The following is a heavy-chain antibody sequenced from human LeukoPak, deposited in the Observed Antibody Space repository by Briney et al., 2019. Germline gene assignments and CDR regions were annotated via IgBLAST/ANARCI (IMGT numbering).Heavy chain of an antibody. D-gene: IGHD3-22*01. V-gene: IGHV1-2*02. CDR1: GYTFTGYY. CDR2: INPNSGDR. J-gene: IGHJ3*01. Sequence: ASVKVSCKASGYTFTGYYMHWVRQAPGQGLEWMGWINPNSGDRNYAQKFQGRVTMARDTPINTAYMELSSLRSDDTAVYYCARGFYYDNSGIDTFDVWGQGTMVTVSS. CDR3: ARGFYYDNSGIDTFDV.